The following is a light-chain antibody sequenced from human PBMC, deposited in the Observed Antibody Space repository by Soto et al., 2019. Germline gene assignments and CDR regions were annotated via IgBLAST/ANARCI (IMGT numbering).Light chain of an antibody. V-gene: IGLV2-14*03. J-gene: IGLJ1*01. CDR2: DVN. CDR1: SSDIGGHNF. CDR3: SSYTSSSTLYV. Sequence: QSVLTHPACVSGSPGQSITISCTGTSSDIGGHNFFSWYQHHPGKAPKLMIFDVNNRPSGVSNRFSGSKSANTASLTISGLQAEDEADYYCSSYTSSSTLYVFGTGTKVTVL.